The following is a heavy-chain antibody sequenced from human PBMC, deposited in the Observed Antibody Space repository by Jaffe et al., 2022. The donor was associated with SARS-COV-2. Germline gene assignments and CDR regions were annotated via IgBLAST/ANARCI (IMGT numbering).Heavy chain of an antibody. Sequence: QVQLQESGPGLVKPSQTLSLTCTVSGGSISSGSYYWSWIRQPAGKGLEWIGSIYTSGSTNYKPSLKSRVIISLDTSKNQFSLRLSSVTAADTAVYYCARDRGYCSGGSCYSPGMDVWGQGTTVTVSS. D-gene: IGHD2-15*01. V-gene: IGHV4-61*02. CDR2: IYTSGST. J-gene: IGHJ6*02. CDR3: ARDRGYCSGGSCYSPGMDV. CDR1: GGSISSGSYY.